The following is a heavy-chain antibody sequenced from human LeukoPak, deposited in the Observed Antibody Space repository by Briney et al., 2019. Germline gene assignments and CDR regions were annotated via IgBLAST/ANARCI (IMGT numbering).Heavy chain of an antibody. J-gene: IGHJ4*02. V-gene: IGHV3-23*01. CDR2: ISGSGGTT. D-gene: IGHD4-17*01. CDR3: AKVTRDYEAY. Sequence: PGGSLRLSCAASGFTFSSYAMSWVRQTPGKGLEWVSAISGSGGTTYYADSVKGRFTISRDNSKNTLYLQTSSLRAEDTAVYYCAKVTRDYEAYWGQGTLVTVSS. CDR1: GFTFSSYA.